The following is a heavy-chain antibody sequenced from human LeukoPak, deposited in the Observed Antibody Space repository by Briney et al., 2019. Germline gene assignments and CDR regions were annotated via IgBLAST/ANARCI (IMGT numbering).Heavy chain of an antibody. V-gene: IGHV4-34*01. CDR2: INHSGST. Sequence: PSETLSLTCAVYGGSFSGYYWSWIRQPPGKGLEWIGEINHSGSTNYNPSLKSRVTISVDTSKNQFSLKLSSVTAADTAVYYCARRSIAVAGYWYFDLWGRGTLVTVSS. CDR1: GGSFSGYY. J-gene: IGHJ2*01. CDR3: ARRSIAVAGYWYFDL. D-gene: IGHD6-19*01.